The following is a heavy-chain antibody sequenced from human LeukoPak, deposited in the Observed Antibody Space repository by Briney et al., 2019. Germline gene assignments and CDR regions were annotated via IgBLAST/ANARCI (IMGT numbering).Heavy chain of an antibody. CDR1: GGTFSSYA. CDR2: IIPIFGTA. J-gene: IGHJ4*02. V-gene: IGHV1-69*05. CDR3: ARSYDSSGYLWLY. D-gene: IGHD3-22*01. Sequence: APVKVSCKASGGTFSSYAISWVRQAPGQGLEWMGGIIPIFGTANYAQKFQGRVTITTDESTSTAYMELSSLRSEDTAVYYCARSYDSSGYLWLYWGQGTLVTVSS.